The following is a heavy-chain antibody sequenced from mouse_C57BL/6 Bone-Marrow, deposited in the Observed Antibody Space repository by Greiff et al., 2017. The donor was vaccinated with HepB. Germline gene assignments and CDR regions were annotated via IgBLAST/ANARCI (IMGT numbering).Heavy chain of an antibody. CDR2: ISSGGDYI. V-gene: IGHV5-9-1*02. CDR1: GFTFSSYA. CDR3: TRDLIYYDYPYAMDY. J-gene: IGHJ4*01. Sequence: EVKLVESGEGLVKPGGSLKLSCAASGFTFSSYAMSWVRQTPEKRLEWVAYISSGGDYIYYADTVKGRFTISRDNARNTLNLQMSSLKSEDTAMYYCTRDLIYYDYPYAMDYWGQGTSVTVSS. D-gene: IGHD2-4*01.